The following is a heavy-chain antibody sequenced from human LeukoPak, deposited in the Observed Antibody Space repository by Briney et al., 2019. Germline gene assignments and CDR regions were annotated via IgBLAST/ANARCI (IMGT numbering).Heavy chain of an antibody. V-gene: IGHV1-69*13. J-gene: IGHJ5*02. CDR3: ARGTMVRGVIRLDP. D-gene: IGHD3-10*01. CDR2: IIPIFGTA. CDR1: GGTFSSYA. Sequence: ASVKVSCKASGGTFSSYAISWVRQAPGQGLEWMGGIIPIFGTANYAQKFQGRVTITADESTSTAYMELSSLRSEDTAVYYCARGTMVRGVIRLDPWGQGTLVTVSS.